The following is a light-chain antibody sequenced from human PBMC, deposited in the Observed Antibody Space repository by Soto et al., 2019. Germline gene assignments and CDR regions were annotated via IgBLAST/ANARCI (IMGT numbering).Light chain of an antibody. CDR3: GTWDSSLSAGV. J-gene: IGLJ1*01. Sequence: QAVVTQPPSVSAAPGQKVTISCSGSTSNIGYNSVTWYQQLPGTAPKVLIYDNNKRPSGIPDRFSGSKSGTSATLGITGLQTGDEADYYCGTWDSSLSAGVFGTGTKLTVL. CDR1: TSNIGYNS. V-gene: IGLV1-51*01. CDR2: DNN.